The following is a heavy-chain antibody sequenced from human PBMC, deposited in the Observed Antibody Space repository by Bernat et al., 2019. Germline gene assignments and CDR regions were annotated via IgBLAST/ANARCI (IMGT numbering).Heavy chain of an antibody. CDR1: GGTFSSYA. V-gene: IGHV1-69*06. CDR2: IIPIFGTA. CDR3: ARDGKIGVVAATWNAFDI. D-gene: IGHD2-15*01. J-gene: IGHJ3*02. Sequence: QVQLVQSGAEVKKPGSSVKVSCKASGGTFSSYAISWVRQAPGQGLEWMGGIIPIFGTANYAQKFQDRVTMTAEKSTSTAYMELSSLRSEDTAVYYCARDGKIGVVAATWNAFDIWGQGTMVTVSS.